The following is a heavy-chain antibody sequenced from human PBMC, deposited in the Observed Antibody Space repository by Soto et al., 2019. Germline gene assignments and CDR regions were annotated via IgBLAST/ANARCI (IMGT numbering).Heavy chain of an antibody. CDR3: ARDLRGYSYGYDY. V-gene: IGHV4-30-4*01. D-gene: IGHD5-18*01. J-gene: IGHJ4*02. Sequence: TXETLSLTCTVSGGSISSGDYYWSWIRQPPGKGLEWIGYIYYSGSTYYNPSLKSRVTISVDTSKNQFSLKLSSVTAADTAVYYCARDLRGYSYGYDYWGQGTLVTVSS. CDR1: GGSISSGDYY. CDR2: IYYSGST.